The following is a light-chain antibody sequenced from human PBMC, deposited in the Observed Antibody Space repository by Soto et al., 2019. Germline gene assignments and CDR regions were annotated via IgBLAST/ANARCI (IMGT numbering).Light chain of an antibody. CDR2: PAS. V-gene: IGKV3-15*01. J-gene: IGKJ1*01. CDR3: QQFNKWPLT. Sequence: EIGMTQSPATLSLSPGERASLSCRASQSIGPNLAWYQQKPGQAPRLLIYPASTRATGIPVRFSGSGSGTEFTLPISSLQSEDFAVYGCQQFNKWPLTFGQGTKVEIK. CDR1: QSIGPN.